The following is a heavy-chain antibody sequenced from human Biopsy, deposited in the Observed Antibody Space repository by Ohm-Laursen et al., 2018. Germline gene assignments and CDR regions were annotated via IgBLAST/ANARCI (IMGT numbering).Heavy chain of an antibody. CDR2: IFYGGIT. Sequence: SETLSLTCSVSGGPIISYYWTWIRQPPGKGLEWIGSIFYGGITYYNPSLKSRVTISVDTSNNQFSLKLRSVTAADTAVYYCARQVDFWSGYVDYWGQGTLVAVSS. J-gene: IGHJ4*02. CDR1: GGPIISYY. V-gene: IGHV4-59*04. D-gene: IGHD3-3*01. CDR3: ARQVDFWSGYVDY.